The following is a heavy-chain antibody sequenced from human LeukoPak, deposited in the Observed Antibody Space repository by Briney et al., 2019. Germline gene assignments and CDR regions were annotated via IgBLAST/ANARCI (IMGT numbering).Heavy chain of an antibody. CDR3: ATDRESDPSCYYVI. J-gene: IGHJ4*02. CDR1: GFSISNHA. CDR2: ISGSGGTT. D-gene: IGHD3-3*01. Sequence: GGSLRLSCAASGFSISNHAMTWVRQPPGEGLEWVSSISGSGGTTVYADSVKGRFTISRDNSQNTLYLQMDTLGAEDTAIYYCATDRESDPSCYYVIGGQGTLVTVSS. V-gene: IGHV3-23*01.